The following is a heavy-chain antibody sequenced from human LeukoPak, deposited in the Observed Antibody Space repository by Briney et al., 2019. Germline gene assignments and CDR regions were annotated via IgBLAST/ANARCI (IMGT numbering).Heavy chain of an antibody. V-gene: IGHV3-23*01. CDR3: AKGAAYYYYYGMDV. D-gene: IGHD2-15*01. J-gene: IGHJ6*04. CDR2: ISGSGGST. CDR1: GFTFSSYA. Sequence: GGSLILSCAASGFTFSSYALSWVRQAPGKGLEWVSAISGSGGSTYYADSVKGRFTISRDNSRNTLYLQMSSLRAEDTAVYYCAKGAAYYYYYGMDVWGKGTTVTVSS.